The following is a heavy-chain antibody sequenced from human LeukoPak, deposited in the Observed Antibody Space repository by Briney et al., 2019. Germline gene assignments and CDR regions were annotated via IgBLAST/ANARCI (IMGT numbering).Heavy chain of an antibody. CDR1: GFTFSSYA. V-gene: IGHV3-23*01. Sequence: PGGSLRLSCAASGFTFSSYAMSWVRQAPGKGLEWVLVISDSGCNTYYADSLKGRFTISRDNSKNTLYLQMYSLRPADTAVYYCAKLIRLVAGGGLYYWGPGTLVTVSS. CDR3: AKLIRLVAGGGLYY. D-gene: IGHD6-19*01. CDR2: ISDSGCNT. J-gene: IGHJ4*02.